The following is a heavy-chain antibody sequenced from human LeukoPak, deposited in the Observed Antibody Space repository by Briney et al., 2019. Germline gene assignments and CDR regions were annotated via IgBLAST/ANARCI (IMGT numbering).Heavy chain of an antibody. CDR1: GYTFTNYG. V-gene: IGHV1-18*01. D-gene: IGHD6-19*01. CDR3: ARAGGWAREDYKGDAFDI. CDR2: ISTYNGNS. J-gene: IGHJ3*02. Sequence: ASVKVSCKASGYTFTNYGISWVRQAPRQGLEWMGWISTYNGNSNYAQKLQDRVTMTTDTATATAYLDLRNLRSDDTAVYYCARAGGWAREDYKGDAFDIWGQGTIVTVSS.